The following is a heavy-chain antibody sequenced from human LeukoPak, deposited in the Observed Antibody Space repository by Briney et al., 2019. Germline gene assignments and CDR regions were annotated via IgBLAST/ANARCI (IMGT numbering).Heavy chain of an antibody. CDR3: RVYSSSYSYYYYMDV. V-gene: IGHV3-7*01. CDR1: GLTFSSYW. J-gene: IGHJ6*03. CDR2: IKRDGCEK. Sequence: AGGSLRLSCAASGLTFSSYWMTWVRQAPGKGLEGVPNIKRDGCEKYYVDSVKGRFTISRDNAKNSLYLQMNSLRSEDTAVYYCRVYSSSYSYYYYMDVWGKGTTVTVSS. D-gene: IGHD6-6*01.